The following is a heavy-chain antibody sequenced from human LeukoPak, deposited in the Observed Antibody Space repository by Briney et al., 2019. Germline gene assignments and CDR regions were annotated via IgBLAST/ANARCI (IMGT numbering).Heavy chain of an antibody. CDR1: GLTVSSNY. V-gene: IGHV3-66*02. CDR2: IYSGGST. CDR3: ARDRAGDYYFDY. J-gene: IGHJ4*02. D-gene: IGHD6-19*01. Sequence: GGSLRLSCAASGLTVSSNYMSWVRQAPGKGLEWVSVIYSGGSTYYADSVKGRFTISRDNSKNTLYLQMNSLRAEDTAVYYCARDRAGDYYFDYWGQGTLVTVSS.